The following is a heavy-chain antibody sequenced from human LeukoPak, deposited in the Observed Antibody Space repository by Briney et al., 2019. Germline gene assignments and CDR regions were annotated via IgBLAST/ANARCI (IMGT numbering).Heavy chain of an antibody. V-gene: IGHV3-48*01. J-gene: IGHJ4*02. CDR1: GFTFSSYS. CDR2: ISSGSSTI. D-gene: IGHD3-3*01. Sequence: GGSLRLSCAASGFTFSSYSMNWVRQASGKGLDWVSYISSGSSTIYYADSVKGRFTISRDNAKSSLYLQMNSLRAEDTAVYYCAREGVFSFDNWGQGTLVTVSS. CDR3: AREGVFSFDN.